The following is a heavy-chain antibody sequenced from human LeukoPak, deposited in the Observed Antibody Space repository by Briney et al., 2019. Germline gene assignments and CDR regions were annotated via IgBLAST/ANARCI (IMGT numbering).Heavy chain of an antibody. V-gene: IGHV3-30*18. J-gene: IGHJ4*02. D-gene: IGHD3-10*01. CDR2: ISYDGSNK. CDR3: AKDYYGSGRGYFDY. Sequence: GGSLRLSCAASGFTFSSHGMHWVRQAPGKGLEWVAVISYDGSNKYYADSVKGRFTISRDNSKNTLYLQMNSLRAEDTAVYYCAKDYYGSGRGYFDYWGQGTLVTVSS. CDR1: GFTFSSHG.